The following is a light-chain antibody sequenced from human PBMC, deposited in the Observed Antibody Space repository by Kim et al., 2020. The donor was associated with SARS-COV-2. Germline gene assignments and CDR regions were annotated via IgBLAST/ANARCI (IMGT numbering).Light chain of an antibody. CDR1: QSVTND. J-gene: IGKJ2*01. CDR3: QQYNDWLYT. Sequence: EIVMTQSPVTLSVSPGERATLSCRASQSVTNDLAWYQQKPGQAPRLLIYGTSTRATGIPARFSGSGSGTEFTLTISSLQSEDFAVYYCQQYNDWLYTFGQGTKLEI. V-gene: IGKV3-15*01. CDR2: GTS.